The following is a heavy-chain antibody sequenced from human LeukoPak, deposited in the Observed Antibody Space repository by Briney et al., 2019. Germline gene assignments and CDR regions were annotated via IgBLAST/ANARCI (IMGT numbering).Heavy chain of an antibody. V-gene: IGHV1-2*02. CDR2: INPYGGDT. D-gene: IGHD2-15*01. CDR1: GFTITEYY. CDR3: ARRLYCTGGTCFLDAFNM. J-gene: IGHJ3*02. Sequence: GASVKVSCKASGFTITEYYIHWLRQAPGQRLEWMGWINPYGGDTSYAQKFQDRVTISRDTSIDTAYMELSRLTSDDTAVYYCARRLYCTGGTCFLDAFNMWGHGTMVTVSS.